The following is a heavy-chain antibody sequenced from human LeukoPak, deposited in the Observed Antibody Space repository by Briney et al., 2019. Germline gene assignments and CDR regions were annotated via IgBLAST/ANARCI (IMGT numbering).Heavy chain of an antibody. CDR2: VYHSGST. Sequence: PSQTLSLTCTVSGVSISSGDYYWSWIRQPPGKVLEWIGYVYHSGSTYYSPPLRNRVTLSVDTSKNQFSLKLSSVTAADTAVYYCARLVLSKYSSGWYLIDYWGQGTLVTVSS. J-gene: IGHJ4*02. D-gene: IGHD6-19*01. CDR1: GVSISSGDYY. V-gene: IGHV4-30-4*01. CDR3: ARLVLSKYSSGWYLIDY.